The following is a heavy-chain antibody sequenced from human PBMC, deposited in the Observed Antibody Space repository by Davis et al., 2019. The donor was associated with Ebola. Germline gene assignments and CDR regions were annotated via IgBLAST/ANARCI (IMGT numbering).Heavy chain of an antibody. J-gene: IGHJ3*02. Sequence: SETLSLTCNVPDDSMRMSFYYWGWARQSPGKGLEWIGEINHSGSTNYNPSLKSRVTISVDTSKNQFSLKLSSVTAADTAAYYCAREGYCSGGSCYGVDHAFDIWGQGTMVTVSS. CDR1: DDSMRMSFYY. CDR2: INHSGST. CDR3: AREGYCSGGSCYGVDHAFDI. V-gene: IGHV4-39*07. D-gene: IGHD2-15*01.